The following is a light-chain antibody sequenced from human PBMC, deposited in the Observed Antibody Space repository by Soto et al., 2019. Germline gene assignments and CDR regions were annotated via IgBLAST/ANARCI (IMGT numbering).Light chain of an antibody. J-gene: IGKJ4*01. CDR1: QGITTS. V-gene: IGKV3-20*01. CDR2: DAS. CDR3: QQYATSPLT. Sequence: EIVLTQSPGTVSLSPGERATLSCRASQGITTSLAWYQRKPGQAPRLLIYDASTRATAIPDRFSGSGSGTDFTLTLSILEAEDFAVYYCQQYATSPLTFGGGTKVDIK.